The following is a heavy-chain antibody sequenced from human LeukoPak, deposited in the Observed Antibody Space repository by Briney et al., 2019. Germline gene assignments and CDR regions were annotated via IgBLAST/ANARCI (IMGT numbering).Heavy chain of an antibody. Sequence: SETLSLTCAVFGGSSTGYYWGWIRQPPGKGLEWIASIFHNGNTYYNPSLKSRVTISVDTSKNQFSLKLTSVTAADTAVYYCARDLVGRMVRGVVWSQGTLVTVSS. CDR2: IFHNGNT. V-gene: IGHV4-34*12. CDR1: GGSSTGYY. CDR3: ARDLVGRMVRGVV. D-gene: IGHD3-10*01. J-gene: IGHJ4*02.